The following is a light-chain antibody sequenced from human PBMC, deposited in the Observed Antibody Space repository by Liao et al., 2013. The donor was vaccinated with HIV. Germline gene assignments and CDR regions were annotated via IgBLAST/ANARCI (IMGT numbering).Light chain of an antibody. CDR1: KLGNKY. Sequence: SYELTQPPSVSVSPGQTASITCSGDKLGNKYACWYQQRPGQSPVLVMYQDTKRPSGIPERMSGSKSGNTATLTINRVEAGDEADYYCQVWDTTTDHHVFGTGTRVTVL. J-gene: IGLJ1*01. CDR3: QVWDTTTDHHV. V-gene: IGLV3-1*01. CDR2: QDT.